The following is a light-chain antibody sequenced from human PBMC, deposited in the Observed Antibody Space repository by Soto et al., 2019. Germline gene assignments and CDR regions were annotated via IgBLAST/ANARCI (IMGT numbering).Light chain of an antibody. J-gene: IGLJ1*01. CDR2: EVS. Sequence: QSALTQPASVSGSPGQSITISCTGTSSDVGGFNFVSWYQQHPGKAPKLMIYEVSNRPSGVSTSFPGSKSGNTASLTISGLQAEAEARYYCSSYTRSNTYVFGTGTKLTVL. CDR1: SSDVGGFNF. CDR3: SSYTRSNTYV. V-gene: IGLV2-14*01.